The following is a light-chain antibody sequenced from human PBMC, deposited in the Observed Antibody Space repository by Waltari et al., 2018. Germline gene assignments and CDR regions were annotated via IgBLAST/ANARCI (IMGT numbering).Light chain of an antibody. CDR1: QSISSY. J-gene: IGKJ3*01. V-gene: IGKV1-39*01. CDR3: QQSYSTPRFT. CDR2: AAS. Sequence: DIQMTQSPSSLSASVGDRVTITCRASQSISSYLNWYQQKPGNAPKLLIYAASSLQSVVTSRFSGSGSGTDFTLTISSLQPEDFGTYYCQQSYSTPRFTFGPGTKVEIK.